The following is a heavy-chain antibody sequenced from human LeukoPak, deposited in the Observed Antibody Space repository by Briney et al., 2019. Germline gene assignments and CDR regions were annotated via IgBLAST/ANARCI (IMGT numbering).Heavy chain of an antibody. D-gene: IGHD6-13*01. J-gene: IGHJ4*02. CDR3: AKEGKGFSSWYYFDY. CDR2: ISYDGSNK. CDR1: GFTFSSYG. V-gene: IGHV3-30*18. Sequence: PGGSLRLSCAASGFTFSSYGMHWVRQAPGKGLEWVAVISYDGSNKYYADSVKGRFTISRDNSKNTLYLQMNSLRAEDTAVYYCAKEGKGFSSWYYFDYWGQGTLVTVSS.